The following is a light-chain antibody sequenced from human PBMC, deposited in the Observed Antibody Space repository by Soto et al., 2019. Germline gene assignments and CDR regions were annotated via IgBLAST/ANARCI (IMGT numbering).Light chain of an antibody. CDR3: QVWDSSSDPWV. J-gene: IGLJ3*02. Sequence: SYELTQPPSVSVAPGKTARITCGGNNIGSKSVHWCQQKPGQAPVLVIYYDSDRPSGIPERFSGSNSGNTATLTISRDEAGDEADYYCQVWDSSSDPWVFGGGTKLTVL. CDR1: NIGSKS. CDR2: YDS. V-gene: IGLV3-21*04.